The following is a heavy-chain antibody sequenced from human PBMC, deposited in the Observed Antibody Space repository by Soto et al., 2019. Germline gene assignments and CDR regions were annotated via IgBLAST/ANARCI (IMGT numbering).Heavy chain of an antibody. Sequence: SVKVSCKASGGTFSSYAISWVRQAPGQGLEWMGGIIPIFGTANYAQKFQGRVTITADKSTSTAYMELSSLRSEDTAVYYCARDQDFGVVSSVYYGMDVWGQGTTVTVSS. CDR2: IIPIFGTA. V-gene: IGHV1-69*06. J-gene: IGHJ6*02. D-gene: IGHD3-3*01. CDR1: GGTFSSYA. CDR3: ARDQDFGVVSSVYYGMDV.